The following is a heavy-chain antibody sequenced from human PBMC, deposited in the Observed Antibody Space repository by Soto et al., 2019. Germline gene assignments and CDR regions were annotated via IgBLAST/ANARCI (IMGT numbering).Heavy chain of an antibody. CDR2: IMPILDIP. D-gene: IGHD2-15*01. V-gene: IGHV1-69*02. J-gene: IGHJ6*02. Sequence: QVQLVQSGAEVKKPGSSVKVSCKASGGTFSRYTISWVRQAPGQGLEWMGRIMPILDIPNYAQNFQGRVTITADKSTSTAYMELSSLRSDDTAVYYCASHFTGVLVLGASPPGGDNYGWDVWGQGTTVTVSS. CDR3: ASHFTGVLVLGASPPGGDNYGWDV. CDR1: GGTFSRYT.